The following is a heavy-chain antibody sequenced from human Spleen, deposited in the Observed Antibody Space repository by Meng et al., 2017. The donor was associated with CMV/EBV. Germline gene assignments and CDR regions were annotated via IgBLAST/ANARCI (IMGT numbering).Heavy chain of an antibody. CDR1: GYTFNDYF. J-gene: IGHJ4*02. CDR2: INPKSGGT. V-gene: IGHV1-2*02. Sequence: GESLKISCKASGYTFNDYFIHWVRQAPGQGLEWMGWINPKSGGTNYAQKFQGRVTMTRDTSITTAYMEVRRLISDDTAVYYCARTPFVEYYDSSGYHDYWGQGTLVTVSS. CDR3: ARTPFVEYYDSSGYHDY. D-gene: IGHD3-22*01.